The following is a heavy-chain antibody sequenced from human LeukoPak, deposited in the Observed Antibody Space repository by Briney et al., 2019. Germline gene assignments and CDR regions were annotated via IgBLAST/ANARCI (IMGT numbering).Heavy chain of an antibody. V-gene: IGHV3-74*01. CDR3: IRGKWDIVVVSAGSNWFDT. D-gene: IGHD2-2*01. J-gene: IGHJ5*02. CDR1: GFTFSSRW. Sequence: GGSLRLSCEVSGFTFSSRWMHWVRQSPGKGLVWVSRISTDGGTTNYADSVKGRFTISRDNAKNTLYLQMNSLGVEDTAVYYCIRGKWDIVVVSAGSNWFDTWGQGTLVTVSS. CDR2: ISTDGGTT.